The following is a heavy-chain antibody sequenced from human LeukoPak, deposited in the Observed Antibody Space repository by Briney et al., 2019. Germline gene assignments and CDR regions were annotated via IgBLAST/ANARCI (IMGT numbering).Heavy chain of an antibody. D-gene: IGHD2-2*01. Sequence: GGSLRLSCAASGLTFSSYAMSWGRQAPGKRIEWVSAISGSGGSTSYTDPVKGRFTISRDNSRNTLYLHMNSLRPEDTAVYYSAKSGRVVPARSDYYYYGMDVWGQGSTVTVS. V-gene: IGHV3-23*01. CDR2: ISGSGGST. CDR1: GLTFSSYA. CDR3: AKSGRVVPARSDYYYYGMDV. J-gene: IGHJ6*02.